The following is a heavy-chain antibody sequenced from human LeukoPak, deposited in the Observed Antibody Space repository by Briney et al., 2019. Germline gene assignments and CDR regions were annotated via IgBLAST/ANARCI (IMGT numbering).Heavy chain of an antibody. CDR3: TTLLPGQTYYFDY. CDR1: GFTFSDYY. D-gene: IGHD3-10*01. V-gene: IGHV3-11*01. J-gene: IGHJ4*02. Sequence: NPGGSLRLSCAASGFTFSDYYMSWIRQAPGKGLGWVSYISSSGSTIYYADSVKGRFTISRDNAKNSLYLQMNSLRAEDTAVYYCTTLLPGQTYYFDYWGQGTLVTVSS. CDR2: ISSSGSTI.